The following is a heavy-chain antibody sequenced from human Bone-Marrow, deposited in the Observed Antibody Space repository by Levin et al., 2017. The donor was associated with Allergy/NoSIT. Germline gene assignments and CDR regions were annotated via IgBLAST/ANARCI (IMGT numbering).Heavy chain of an antibody. CDR1: GFTFSSYA. CDR3: AKSPTNSYGYLVFDY. D-gene: IGHD5-18*01. Sequence: LSLTCAASGFTFSSYAMSWVRQAPGKGLEWVSAISGSGGSTYYADSVKGRFTISRDNSKNTLYLQMNSLRAEDTAVYYCAKSPTNSYGYLVFDYWGQGTLVTVSS. CDR2: ISGSGGST. V-gene: IGHV3-23*01. J-gene: IGHJ4*02.